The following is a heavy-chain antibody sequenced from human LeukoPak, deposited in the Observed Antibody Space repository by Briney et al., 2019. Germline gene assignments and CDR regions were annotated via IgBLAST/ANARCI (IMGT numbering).Heavy chain of an antibody. V-gene: IGHV3-21*01. CDR3: ARDIRPDYYESSGYFHFDY. CDR2: ISSSSSYI. CDR1: GFSFSSYS. J-gene: IGHJ4*02. D-gene: IGHD3-22*01. Sequence: GGSLRLSCAASGFSFSSYSMNWVRQAPGKGLEWVSSISSSSSYIYYADSVKGRITISRDNAKNSLYLQMNSLRAEDTAVYCCARDIRPDYYESSGYFHFDYWGQGTLVTVSS.